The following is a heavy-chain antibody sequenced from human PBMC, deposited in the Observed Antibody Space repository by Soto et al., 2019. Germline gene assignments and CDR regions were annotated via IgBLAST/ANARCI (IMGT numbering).Heavy chain of an antibody. Sequence: ASVKVSCKASGFAFTSSAVQWVRQARGQRLEWIGWIVVGSGNTNYAQKFQERVTITRDMSTSTAYMELSSLRSEDTAVYYCAAEGAAALYYYYGMDVWSQGTTVTVSS. CDR1: GFAFTSSA. J-gene: IGHJ6*02. D-gene: IGHD6-13*01. CDR2: IVVGSGNT. CDR3: AAEGAAALYYYYGMDV. V-gene: IGHV1-58*01.